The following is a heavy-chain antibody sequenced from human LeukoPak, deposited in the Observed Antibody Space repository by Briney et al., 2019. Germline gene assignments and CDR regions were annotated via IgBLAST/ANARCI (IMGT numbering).Heavy chain of an antibody. CDR1: GGSISSYY. CDR2: IYYSGSS. V-gene: IGHV4-59*01. Sequence: SETLSLTCTVSGGSISSYYWSWIRQPPGKGLEWNGYIYYSGSSNYNPSLKSRVTISVEPSKSQFSLKLSSVTAADTAVYYCASMEESSGYFDYWGQRTLVTVSS. J-gene: IGHJ4*02. D-gene: IGHD3-16*01. CDR3: ASMEESSGYFDY.